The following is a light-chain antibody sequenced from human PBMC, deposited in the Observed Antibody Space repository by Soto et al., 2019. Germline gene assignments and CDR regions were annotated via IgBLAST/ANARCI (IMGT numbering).Light chain of an antibody. CDR3: AAWDDSLNGFV. J-gene: IGLJ1*01. CDR1: SSNIGSNT. CDR2: SDN. Sequence: SVLTQPPSASGTPGQRVTISCSGSSSNIGSNTVNWYQQLPGTAPKVLFYSDNQRPSGVPDRFSASKSGTSASLAISGLQSEDEADYYCAAWDDSLNGFVFGTGTKVTVL. V-gene: IGLV1-44*01.